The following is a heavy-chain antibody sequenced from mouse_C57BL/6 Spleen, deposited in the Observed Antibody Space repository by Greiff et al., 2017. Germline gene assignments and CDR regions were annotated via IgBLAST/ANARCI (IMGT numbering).Heavy chain of an antibody. CDR1: GYTFTSYW. Sequence: QVQLQQPGAELVRPGSSVKLSCKASGYTFTSYWMHWVKQRPIQGLEWIGNIDPSDSETHYNQKFKDKATLTVDKSSSTAYMQLSSLTSEDSAVYYCAGGGDYAWFAYWGEGTLVTVSA. D-gene: IGHD2-4*01. V-gene: IGHV1-52*01. CDR3: AGGGDYAWFAY. J-gene: IGHJ3*01. CDR2: IDPSDSET.